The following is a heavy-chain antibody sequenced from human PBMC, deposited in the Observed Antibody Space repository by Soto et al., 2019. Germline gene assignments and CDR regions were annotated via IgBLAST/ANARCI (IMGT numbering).Heavy chain of an antibody. Sequence: EVQLLESGGGFVHPGGSLRLSCAASGFTFSNYAMSWVRQAPGRGLEWVSAISGSGGSTYYSDSVKGRFTISRDNSKNTLYLQVNSLNAEDTALYYCAKPYYEILTGYSPFDSWGQGTLVTVSS. J-gene: IGHJ4*02. CDR3: AKPYYEILTGYSPFDS. D-gene: IGHD3-9*01. CDR2: ISGSGGST. CDR1: GFTFSNYA. V-gene: IGHV3-23*01.